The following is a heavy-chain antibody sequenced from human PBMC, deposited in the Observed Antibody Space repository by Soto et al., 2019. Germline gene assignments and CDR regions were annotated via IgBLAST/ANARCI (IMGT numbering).Heavy chain of an antibody. CDR3: ARGGYYDSSGYYEVYFDY. J-gene: IGHJ4*02. V-gene: IGHV1-69*01. D-gene: IGHD3-22*01. CDR1: GGTFSSYA. Sequence: QVQLVESGAEVKKPGSSVKVSCTASGGTFSSYAISWVRQAPGQGLEWMGGIIPIFDTANYAQKFQGRVTITADESTSTAYLELSSMRSEDTAVYYCARGGYYDSSGYYEVYFDYWGQGTLVTVSS. CDR2: IIPIFDTA.